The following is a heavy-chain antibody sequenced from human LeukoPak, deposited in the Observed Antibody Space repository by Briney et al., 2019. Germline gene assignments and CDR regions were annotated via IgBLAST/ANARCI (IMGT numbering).Heavy chain of an antibody. CDR3: ARVPRGCGGDCAWFDP. CDR1: GGYISSGGYY. CDR2: IYYSGST. J-gene: IGHJ5*02. Sequence: SQTLSLTCTVSGGYISSGGYYWSWIRQHPGKGLEWIGYIYYSGSTYYNPSLKSQVTISVDTSKNQFSLKLSSVTAADTAVYYCARVPRGCGGDCAWFDPWGQGTLVTVSS. V-gene: IGHV4-31*01. D-gene: IGHD2-21*02.